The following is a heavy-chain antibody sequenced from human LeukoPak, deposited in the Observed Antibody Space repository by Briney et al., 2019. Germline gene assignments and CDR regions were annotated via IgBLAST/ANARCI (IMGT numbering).Heavy chain of an antibody. CDR3: AKDTLWGYYDSSGPTQYFDY. V-gene: IGHV3-23*01. CDR2: ISGTGGST. J-gene: IGHJ4*02. CDR1: GLSFSSYG. Sequence: GGSLRLSCAASGLSFSSYGLHWVRQAPGKGLEWVSGISGTGGSTYYADSVKGRFTISRDNSKNTLYLLMNSLRADDTAVYYCAKDTLWGYYDSSGPTQYFDYWGQGTLVTVSS. D-gene: IGHD3-22*01.